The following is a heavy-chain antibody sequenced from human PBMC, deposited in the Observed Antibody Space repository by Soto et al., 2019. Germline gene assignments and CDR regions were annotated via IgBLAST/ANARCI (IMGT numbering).Heavy chain of an antibody. Sequence: ASVKVSCKASGYTFTSYGISWVLQAPGQGLEWMGWISAYNGNTNYAQKLQGRVTMTTDTSTSTAYMELRSLRSDDTAVYYCARGRYDILTGYPRAFDIWGQGTMVTVSS. CDR1: GYTFTSYG. CDR2: ISAYNGNT. V-gene: IGHV1-18*04. D-gene: IGHD3-9*01. CDR3: ARGRYDILTGYPRAFDI. J-gene: IGHJ3*02.